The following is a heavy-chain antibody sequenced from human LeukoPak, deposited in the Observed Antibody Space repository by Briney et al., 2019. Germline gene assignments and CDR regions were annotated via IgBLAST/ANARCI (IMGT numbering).Heavy chain of an antibody. V-gene: IGHV4-4*07. CDR1: GGSISSYY. J-gene: IGHJ4*02. CDR3: ARDCPTYYYDSSGYNV. D-gene: IGHD3-22*01. CDR2: IYTSGST. Sequence: SETLSLTCTVSGGSISSYYWSWIRQPAGKGLEWIGRIYTSGSTNYNPSLKSRVTMSVDTSKNQFSLKLSSVTAADTAVYYCARDCPTYYYDSSGYNVWGQGTLVTVSS.